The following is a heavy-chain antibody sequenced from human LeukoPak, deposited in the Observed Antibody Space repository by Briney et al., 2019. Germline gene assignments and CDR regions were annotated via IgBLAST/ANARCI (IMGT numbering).Heavy chain of an antibody. V-gene: IGHV1-8*03. CDR2: MNPNSGNT. CDR3: ASLKSATAMVSSGKNWFDP. J-gene: IGHJ5*02. CDR1: GYTFTSYD. D-gene: IGHD5-18*01. Sequence: GASVKVSCKASGYTFTSYDINWVRQATGQGLEWMGWMNPNSGNTGYAQKFQGRVTITRNTSISTAYMELSSLRSEDTAVYYCASLKSATAMVSSGKNWFDPWGQGTLVTVSS.